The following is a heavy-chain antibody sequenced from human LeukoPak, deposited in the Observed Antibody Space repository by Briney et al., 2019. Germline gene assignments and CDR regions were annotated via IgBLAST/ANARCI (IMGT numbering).Heavy chain of an antibody. Sequence: GASVKVSCEASGYTFTSYDINWVRQATGQGLEWMGWMNPNSGNTGYAQKFQGRVTMTRNTSISTAYMELSSLRSEDTAVYYCARPVAAAGTFDYYYGMDVWGQGTTVTVSS. CDR1: GYTFTSYD. D-gene: IGHD6-13*01. CDR3: ARPVAAAGTFDYYYGMDV. J-gene: IGHJ6*02. CDR2: MNPNSGNT. V-gene: IGHV1-8*01.